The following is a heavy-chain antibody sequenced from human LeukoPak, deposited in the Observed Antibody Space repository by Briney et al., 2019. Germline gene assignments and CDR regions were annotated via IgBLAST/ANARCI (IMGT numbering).Heavy chain of an antibody. D-gene: IGHD3-10*01. CDR3: AREGSYGEVDY. CDR2: IYSGGST. CDR1: GFIFSNYA. Sequence: GGSLRLSCAASGFIFSNYAMNWVRQAPGKGLEWVSVIYSGGSTYYADSVKGRFTISRDNSKNTLYLQMNSLRAEDTAVYYCAREGSYGEVDYWGQGTLVTVSS. J-gene: IGHJ4*02. V-gene: IGHV3-53*01.